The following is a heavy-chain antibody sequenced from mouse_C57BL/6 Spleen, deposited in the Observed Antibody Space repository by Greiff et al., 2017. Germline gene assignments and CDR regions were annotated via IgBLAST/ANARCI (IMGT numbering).Heavy chain of an antibody. CDR1: GYTFTSYG. D-gene: IGHD2-5*01. Sequence: VQLQQSGAELARPGASVKLSCKASGYTFTSYGISWVKQRTGQGLEWIGEIDPRSGNTYYNEKFKGKATLTADKSSSTAYMELRSLTSEDAAVYFCARENSNEAMDYWGQGTSVTVSS. V-gene: IGHV1-81*01. CDR2: IDPRSGNT. CDR3: ARENSNEAMDY. J-gene: IGHJ4*01.